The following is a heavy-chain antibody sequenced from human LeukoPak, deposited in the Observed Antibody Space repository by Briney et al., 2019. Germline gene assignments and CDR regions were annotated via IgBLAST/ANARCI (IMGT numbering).Heavy chain of an antibody. J-gene: IGHJ4*02. D-gene: IGHD2-8*01. Sequence: GGSLRLSCEASGFTFDDYGMSWVRQPPGKGLEWVSGINRNGGSTDYADSVKGRFTISRDNAKNSHFLQMNSLRVEDSALYYCARGFRNGPFDCWGQGTLVTVSS. V-gene: IGHV3-20*04. CDR2: INRNGGST. CDR3: ARGFRNGPFDC. CDR1: GFTFDDYG.